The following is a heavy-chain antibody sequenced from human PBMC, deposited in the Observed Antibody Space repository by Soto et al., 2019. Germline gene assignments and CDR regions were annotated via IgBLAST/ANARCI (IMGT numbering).Heavy chain of an antibody. CDR2: IIPIFGTA. V-gene: IGHV1-69*13. J-gene: IGHJ6*02. Sequence: ASVKVSCKASGGTFSSYAISWVRQAPGQGLEWMGGIIPIFGTANYAQKFQGRVTITADESTSTAYMELSSLRSEDTAVYYCARVGEDIVVVPAAMHPHTNYYYYGMDVWGQGTTVTVSS. D-gene: IGHD2-2*01. CDR3: ARVGEDIVVVPAAMHPHTNYYYYGMDV. CDR1: GGTFSSYA.